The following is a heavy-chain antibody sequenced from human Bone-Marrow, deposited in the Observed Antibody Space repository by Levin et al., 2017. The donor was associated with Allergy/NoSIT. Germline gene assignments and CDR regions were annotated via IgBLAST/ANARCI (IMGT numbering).Heavy chain of an antibody. CDR2: ISSSSSYI. D-gene: IGHD1-1*01. J-gene: IGHJ4*02. CDR1: GFTFSSYS. CDR3: ARDPGWNDGEDY. V-gene: IGHV3-21*01. Sequence: GGSLRLSCAASGFTFSSYSMNWVRQAPGKGLEWVSSISSSSSYIYYADSVKGRFTISRDNAKNSLYLQMNSLRAEDTAVYYCARDPGWNDGEDYWGQGTLVTVSS.